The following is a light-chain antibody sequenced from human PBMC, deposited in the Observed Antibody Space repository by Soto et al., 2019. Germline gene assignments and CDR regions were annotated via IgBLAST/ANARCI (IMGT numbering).Light chain of an antibody. V-gene: IGKV3-15*01. CDR3: QQYHNWWT. CDR1: QSVSSN. Sequence: EFVLTQSPVTLSLSPGERATLSCRASQSVSSNLVWYQQKPGQAPRLLIYGASTRVTGIPARFSGSGSGTEFTLTISSLQSEDFAVYYCQQYHNWWTFGQGTKVE. CDR2: GAS. J-gene: IGKJ1*01.